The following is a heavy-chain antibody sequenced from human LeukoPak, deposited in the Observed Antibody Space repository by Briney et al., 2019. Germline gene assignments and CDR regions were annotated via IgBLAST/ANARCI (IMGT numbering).Heavy chain of an antibody. D-gene: IGHD5-18*01. Sequence: GGSLRLSCAASGFTFSDYYMSWIRQAPGKGLEWVSYISSSGSTIYYADSVKGRFTISRDNAKNSLYLQMNSLRAKDTAVYYCARDISGYSYALVPWGQGTLVTVSS. CDR2: ISSSGSTI. V-gene: IGHV3-11*01. CDR3: ARDISGYSYALVP. J-gene: IGHJ5*02. CDR1: GFTFSDYY.